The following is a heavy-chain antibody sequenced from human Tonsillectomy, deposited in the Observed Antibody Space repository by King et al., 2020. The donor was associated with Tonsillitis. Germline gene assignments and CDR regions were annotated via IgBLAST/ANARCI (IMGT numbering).Heavy chain of an antibody. CDR1: GFTFDDYV. V-gene: IGHV3-43*02. Sequence: VQLVESGGGVAQPGGSLRLSCAASGFTFDDYVMHWVRQVPGKGLEWVSLISGAGDKTYYADSVRGRFTISRDNKKNSLYLQMNSLRSGDTALYYCAKDLTDWGHGTLVTVSS. CDR3: AKDLTD. D-gene: IGHD4/OR15-4a*01. CDR2: ISGAGDKT. J-gene: IGHJ4*01.